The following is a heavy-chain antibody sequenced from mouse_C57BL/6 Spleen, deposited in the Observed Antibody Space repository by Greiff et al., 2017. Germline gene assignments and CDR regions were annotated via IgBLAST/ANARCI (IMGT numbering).Heavy chain of an antibody. CDR3: TRTIYYGYDRFAY. V-gene: IGHV1-15*01. J-gene: IGHJ3*01. D-gene: IGHD2-2*01. Sequence: QVQLKQSGAELVRPGASVTLSCKASGYTFTDYEMHWVKQTPVHGLEWIGAIDPETGGTAYNQKFKGKAILTADKSSSTAYMELRSLTSEDSAVYYCTRTIYYGYDRFAYWGQGTLVTVSA. CDR1: GYTFTDYE. CDR2: IDPETGGT.